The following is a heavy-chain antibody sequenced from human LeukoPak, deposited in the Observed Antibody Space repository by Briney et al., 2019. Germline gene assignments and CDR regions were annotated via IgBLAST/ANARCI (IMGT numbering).Heavy chain of an antibody. V-gene: IGHV4-34*01. D-gene: IGHD2-8*02. CDR1: GGSFSGYY. Sequence: SETLSLTCAVYGGSFSGYYWSWIRQPPGKGLEWIGEINHSGSTNYNPSPKSRVTISVDTSKNQFSLKLSSVTAADTAVYYCAREFAAGGAFDIWGQGTMVTVSS. CDR3: AREFAAGGAFDI. CDR2: INHSGST. J-gene: IGHJ3*02.